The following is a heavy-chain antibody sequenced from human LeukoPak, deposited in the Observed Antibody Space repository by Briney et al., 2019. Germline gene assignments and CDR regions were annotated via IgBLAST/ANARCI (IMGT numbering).Heavy chain of an antibody. D-gene: IGHD2-2*01. J-gene: IGHJ5*02. CDR1: GGTFSSYA. V-gene: IGHV1-69*05. Sequence: SVKVSCKASGGTFSSYAISWVRQAPGQGLEWMGGIIPIFGTANYAQKFQGRVTITTDESTSTAYMELSSLRSEDTAVYYCARTGYCSSTSCYNWFDPWGQGTLVTVSS. CDR2: IIPIFGTA. CDR3: ARTGYCSSTSCYNWFDP.